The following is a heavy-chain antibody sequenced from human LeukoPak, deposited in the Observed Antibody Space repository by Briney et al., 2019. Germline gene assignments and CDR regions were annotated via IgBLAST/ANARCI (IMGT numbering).Heavy chain of an antibody. V-gene: IGHV4-34*01. CDR2: INHSGST. D-gene: IGHD3-3*01. CDR1: GGSISSYY. CDR3: ASGYYDFWSGYRPFDY. Sequence: SGTLSLTCPVSGGSISSYYWGWVRQPPGKGAGWVGGINHSGSTNYNPSLKSRVTISVDTSKNQFSLKLSSVTAADTAVYYCASGYYDFWSGYRPFDYWGQGTLVTVSS. J-gene: IGHJ4*02.